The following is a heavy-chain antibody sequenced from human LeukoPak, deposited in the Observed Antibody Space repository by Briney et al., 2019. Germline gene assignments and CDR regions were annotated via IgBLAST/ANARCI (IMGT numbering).Heavy chain of an antibody. D-gene: IGHD3-3*01. V-gene: IGHV4-39*07. Sequence: SETLSLTCTVSGGSISSSSYYWGWIRQPPGKGLEWIGSIYYSGSTYYNPSLKSRVTISVDTSKNQFSLKLSSVTAADTAVYYCARVSLPDYDFWSGYLGYYYYGMDVWGQGTTVTVSS. J-gene: IGHJ6*02. CDR3: ARVSLPDYDFWSGYLGYYYYGMDV. CDR1: GGSISSSSYY. CDR2: IYYSGST.